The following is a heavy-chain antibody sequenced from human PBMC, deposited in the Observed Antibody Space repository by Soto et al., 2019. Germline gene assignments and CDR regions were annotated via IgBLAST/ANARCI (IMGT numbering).Heavy chain of an antibody. V-gene: IGHV1-46*01. CDR2: TNPTGSNK. J-gene: IGHJ5*02. CDR3: AKRRYYDYLDNWFDP. CDR1: GYTFTSHY. Sequence: GASVKVSCKTFGYTFTSHYVHWVRQAPGQGLERMAVTNPTGSNKLYAQNFRGRLTLTTDTSTGTMYMELKSLRSDDTAVYYCAKRRYYDYLDNWFDPWGQGTLVTVSS. D-gene: IGHD3-3*01.